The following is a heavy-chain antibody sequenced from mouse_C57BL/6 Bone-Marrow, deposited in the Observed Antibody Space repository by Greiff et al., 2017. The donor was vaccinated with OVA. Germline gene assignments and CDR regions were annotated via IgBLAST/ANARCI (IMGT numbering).Heavy chain of an antibody. CDR3: ARPPHYYGSSLAY. CDR1: GFTFSDYG. CDR2: ISSGSSTI. Sequence: DVKLVESGGGLVKPGGSLKLSCAASGFTFSDYGMHWVRQAPEKGLEWVAYISSGSSTIYYADTVKGRFTISRDNAKNTLFLQMTSLRSEDTAMYYCARPPHYYGSSLAYWGQGTLVTVSA. V-gene: IGHV5-17*01. J-gene: IGHJ3*01. D-gene: IGHD1-1*01.